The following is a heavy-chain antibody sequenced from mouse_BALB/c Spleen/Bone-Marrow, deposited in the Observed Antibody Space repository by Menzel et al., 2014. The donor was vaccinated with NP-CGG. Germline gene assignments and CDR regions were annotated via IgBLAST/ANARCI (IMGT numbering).Heavy chain of an antibody. D-gene: IGHD2-4*01. CDR1: GFNIKDTY. CDR2: IDPANGNT. CDR3: ARDDYDDYYAMDY. J-gene: IGHJ4*01. V-gene: IGHV14-3*02. Sequence: VQLQQSGAELVKPGASVKLSCTASGFNIKDTYMHWVKQRPEQGLEWIGRIDPANGNTKYDPKFQDKATITTDTSSNTAYQQLSSLTSEDTAVYYCARDDYDDYYAMDYWGQGTSVAVSS.